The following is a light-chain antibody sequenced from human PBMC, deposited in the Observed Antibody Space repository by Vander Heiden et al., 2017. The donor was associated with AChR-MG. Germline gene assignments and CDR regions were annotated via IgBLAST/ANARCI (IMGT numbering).Light chain of an antibody. CDR2: GAS. V-gene: IGKV3-20*01. Sequence: EIVLTQSPGTLSLSPGERATLSCRASQSVSSSYLAWYQQKPGQAPRLLIYGASSRATGIPDRFSGSGSGTDFTLTISRLEPEDFAVYYWQQYGSSVTFGHGTKVDIK. J-gene: IGKJ3*01. CDR1: QSVSSSY. CDR3: QQYGSSVT.